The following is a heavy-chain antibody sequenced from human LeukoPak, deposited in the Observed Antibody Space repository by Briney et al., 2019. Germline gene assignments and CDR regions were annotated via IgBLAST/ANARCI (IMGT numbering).Heavy chain of an antibody. J-gene: IGHJ6*02. Sequence: GGSLRLSCAASGFTFSSFGMHWVRQAPGKGLEWVAIVWYDGSNKYYADSVKGRFTISRDNSKNTLYLQMNSLRAEDTAVYYCARDVAATNQTFYYGMDVWGQGTTVTVS. CDR1: GFTFSSFG. V-gene: IGHV3-33*08. CDR2: VWYDGSNK. D-gene: IGHD1-26*01. CDR3: ARDVAATNQTFYYGMDV.